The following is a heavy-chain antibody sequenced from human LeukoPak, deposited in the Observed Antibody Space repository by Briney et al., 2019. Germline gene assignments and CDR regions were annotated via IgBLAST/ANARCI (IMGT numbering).Heavy chain of an antibody. J-gene: IGHJ6*03. CDR2: INHSGST. CDR3: ARDRKAIFGVVRASIMDV. D-gene: IGHD3-3*01. CDR1: GGSFSGYY. V-gene: IGHV4-34*01. Sequence: PSQTLSLTCAVDGGSFSGYYWSWLRQPPGKGLEWVGEINHSGSTNYNPSLKSRVTISVDTSKNQFSLKLSSVSAADTAVYYCARDRKAIFGVVRASIMDVWGKGTTVTVSS.